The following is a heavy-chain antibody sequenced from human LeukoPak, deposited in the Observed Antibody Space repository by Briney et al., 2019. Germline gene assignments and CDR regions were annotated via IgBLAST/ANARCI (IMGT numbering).Heavy chain of an antibody. D-gene: IGHD2-2*01. V-gene: IGHV4-34*01. CDR2: INHSGST. J-gene: IGHJ4*02. CDR3: ARGGNIVVVPAAIPFDY. Sequence: LQTLSLTCAVYGGSFSGYYWSWIRQPPGKGLEWIGEINHSGSTNYNPSLKSRVTISVDTSKNQFSLKLSSVTAADTAVYYCARGGNIVVVPAAIPFDYWGQGTLVTVLS. CDR1: GGSFSGYY.